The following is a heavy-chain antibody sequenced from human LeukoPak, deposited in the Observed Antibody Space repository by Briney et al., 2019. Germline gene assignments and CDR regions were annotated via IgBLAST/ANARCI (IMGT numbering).Heavy chain of an antibody. D-gene: IGHD3-22*01. V-gene: IGHV1-18*01. CDR1: GYTFTSYG. CDR2: ISTYNGNT. J-gene: IGHJ5*02. Sequence: ASVKVSCKASGYTFTSYGISWVRQAPGQGLEWMGWISTYNGNTHYAQKLQGRVTMTTDTSTSTAYMELRSLRSDDTAVYYCARINYYDSSGYYRWFDPWGQGTLVTVSS. CDR3: ARINYYDSSGYYRWFDP.